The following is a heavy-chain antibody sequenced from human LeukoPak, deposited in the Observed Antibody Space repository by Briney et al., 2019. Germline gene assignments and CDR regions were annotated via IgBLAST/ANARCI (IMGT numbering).Heavy chain of an antibody. D-gene: IGHD2-21*01. Sequence: GGSLKLSCAASGFTFSSYSMNWVRQAPGKGLEWVSSISSSSSYIYYADSVKGRFTISRDNAKNSLYLQMNSLRAEDTAVYYCARAIVGFDAFDIWGQGTMVTVFS. V-gene: IGHV3-21*01. CDR1: GFTFSSYS. CDR3: ARAIVGFDAFDI. J-gene: IGHJ3*02. CDR2: ISSSSSYI.